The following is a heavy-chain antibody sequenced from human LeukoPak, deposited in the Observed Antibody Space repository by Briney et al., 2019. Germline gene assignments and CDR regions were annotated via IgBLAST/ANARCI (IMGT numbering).Heavy chain of an antibody. D-gene: IGHD6-13*01. J-gene: IGHJ4*02. Sequence: SETLSLTCTVSGGSIGSYYWGWIRQPPGKGLEWIGSIYYSGSTYYNPSLKSRVTISVDTSKNQFSLKLSSVTAADTAVYYCARAAAGTSHFDYWGQGTLVTVSS. CDR2: IYYSGST. CDR1: GGSIGSYY. V-gene: IGHV4-39*07. CDR3: ARAAAGTSHFDY.